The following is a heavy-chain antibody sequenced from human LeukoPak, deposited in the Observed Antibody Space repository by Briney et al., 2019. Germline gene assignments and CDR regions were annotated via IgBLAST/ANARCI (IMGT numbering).Heavy chain of an antibody. J-gene: IGHJ2*01. V-gene: IGHV3-48*03. CDR1: GFTFSSYE. D-gene: IGHD2-15*01. CDR3: ARVGCSGGSCYRYNWYFDP. Sequence: GGSLRLSCAASGFTFSSYEMNWVRQAPGKGLEWVSYISSSGSTIYYADSVKGRFTISRDNAKNSLYLQMNSLRAEDTAVYYCARVGCSGGSCYRYNWYFDPWGRGTLVTVSS. CDR2: ISSSGSTI.